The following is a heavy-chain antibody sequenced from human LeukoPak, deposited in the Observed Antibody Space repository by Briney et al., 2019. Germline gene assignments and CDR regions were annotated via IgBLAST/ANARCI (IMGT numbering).Heavy chain of an antibody. CDR1: GGSISSYY. CDR2: IYYSGST. J-gene: IGHJ4*02. V-gene: IGHV4-59*01. D-gene: IGHD6-19*01. Sequence: SETLSLTCTVSGGSISSYYWSWIRQPPGKGLEWIGYIYYSGSTNYNPSLESRVTISVDTSKNQFSLNLSSVTAADTAVYYCARYHSSGLDYWGQGTLVTVSS. CDR3: ARYHSSGLDY.